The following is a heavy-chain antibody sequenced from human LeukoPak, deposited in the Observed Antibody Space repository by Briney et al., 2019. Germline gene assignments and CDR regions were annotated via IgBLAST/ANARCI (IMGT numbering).Heavy chain of an antibody. CDR2: IYIGSST. Sequence: GGSLTLSCAASGFTVTSNYMSWVRQAPGKGLDLVSVIYIGSSTYYADSVKGPFPISRDNSKNTLYLQINSLRAEDTAGYYCARERKTKGIAVAGISHAAFDYGGQGSLVTVPS. CDR3: ARERKTKGIAVAGISHAAFDY. V-gene: IGHV3-53*01. D-gene: IGHD6-19*01. CDR1: GFTVTSNY. J-gene: IGHJ4*02.